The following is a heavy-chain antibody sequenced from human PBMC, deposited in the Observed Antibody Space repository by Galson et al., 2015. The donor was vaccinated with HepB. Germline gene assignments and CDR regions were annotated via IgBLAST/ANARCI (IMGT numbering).Heavy chain of an antibody. Sequence: SLRLSCAASGFTFSSYSMNWVRQAPGKGLEWVSYISSSSSTIYYADSVKGRFTISRDNAKNSLYLQMNSLRAEDTAVYYCARDPEWIQLWHELGYEASTVYWGQGTLVTVSS. CDR1: GFTFSSYS. V-gene: IGHV3-48*01. J-gene: IGHJ4*02. CDR3: ARDPEWIQLWHELGYEASTVY. CDR2: ISSSSSTI. D-gene: IGHD5-18*01.